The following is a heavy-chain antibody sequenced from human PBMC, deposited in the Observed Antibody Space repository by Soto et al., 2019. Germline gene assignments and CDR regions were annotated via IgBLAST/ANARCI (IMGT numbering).Heavy chain of an antibody. Sequence: QVQLQESGPGLVKPSQTLSLTCTVSGGSISSGNYHWSWIRQHPGKGLEWIGYIFYSGITYYNPSLKSRVTISVDPSKNQFSLKLSFVTAADTAVYYCARWAVAAAANYYYYYYMDVWGKGTTVTVSS. CDR1: GGSISSGNYH. V-gene: IGHV4-31*03. CDR2: IFYSGIT. D-gene: IGHD6-13*01. CDR3: ARWAVAAAANYYYYYYMDV. J-gene: IGHJ6*03.